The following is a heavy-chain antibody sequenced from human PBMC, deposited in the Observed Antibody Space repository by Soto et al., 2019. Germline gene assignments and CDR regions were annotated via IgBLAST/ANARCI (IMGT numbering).Heavy chain of an antibody. D-gene: IGHD3-9*01. J-gene: IGHJ4*02. CDR2: ISSSSSYI. V-gene: IGHV3-21*01. CDR3: ARGVYYDILTGYIGLNY. CDR1: GVTFSSYS. Sequence: GGSLRLSCAASGVTFSSYSMNWVRQAPGKGLEWVSSISSSSSYIYYADSVKGRFTISRDNAKNSLYLQMNSLRAEDTAVYYCARGVYYDILTGYIGLNYWGQGTLVTSPQ.